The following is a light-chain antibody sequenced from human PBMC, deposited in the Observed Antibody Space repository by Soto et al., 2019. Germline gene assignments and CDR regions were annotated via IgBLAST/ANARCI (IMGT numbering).Light chain of an antibody. V-gene: IGKV3-20*01. Sequence: EIVLTQSPGTLSLSPGEGATLSCRASQTVSSTYLAWYQQKPGRAPSLLIHGASTRAAGIPDRFSASGSGTHFTLTINRLEPEDFPVYFCQQFGTSPYTFGQGTTVEIK. J-gene: IGKJ2*01. CDR1: QTVSSTY. CDR3: QQFGTSPYT. CDR2: GAS.